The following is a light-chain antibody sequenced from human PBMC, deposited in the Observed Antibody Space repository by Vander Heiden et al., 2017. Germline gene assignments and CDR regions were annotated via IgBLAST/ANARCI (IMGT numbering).Light chain of an antibody. CDR1: QDISNY. CDR3: QQYDNLPYT. CDR2: DAS. J-gene: IGKJ2*01. Sequence: DIQMTQSPSSLSASVGDRVTITRQASQDISNYLNWYQQKPGKAPKLLLYDASNLETGVPSRFSGSGSGTDFTFTISSLQPEDIATYYCQQYDNLPYTFGQGTKLEIK. V-gene: IGKV1-33*01.